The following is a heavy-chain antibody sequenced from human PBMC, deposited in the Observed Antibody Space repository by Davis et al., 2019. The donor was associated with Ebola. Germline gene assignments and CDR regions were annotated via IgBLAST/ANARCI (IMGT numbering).Heavy chain of an antibody. D-gene: IGHD1-1*01. V-gene: IGHV3-9*01. J-gene: IGHJ3*01. CDR1: GFTFDDFA. CDR3: AKGRGATITETAIDV. CDR2: IGWNSFNK. Sequence: SLKISCITSGFTFDDFAIHWVRHGPGKGLEWVSSIGWNSFNKFYADSVKGRFTISRDNAKNSLYLQMNSLRPEDTALYFCAKGRGATITETAIDVWGRGTMVTVSS.